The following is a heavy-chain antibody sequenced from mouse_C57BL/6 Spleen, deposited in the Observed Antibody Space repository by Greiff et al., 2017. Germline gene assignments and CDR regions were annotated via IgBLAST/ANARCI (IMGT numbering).Heavy chain of an antibody. V-gene: IGHV1-69*01. CDR3: ARGGGYVFFDY. Sequence: VQLQQPGAELVMPGASVKLSCKASGYTFTSYWMHWVKQRPGQGLEWIGEIDPSDSYTNYNQKFKGKSTLTVDKSSSTAYMQLSSLTSEDSAVYYCARGGGYVFFDYWGQGTTLTVSS. CDR1: GYTFTSYW. J-gene: IGHJ2*01. CDR2: IDPSDSYT. D-gene: IGHD2-2*01.